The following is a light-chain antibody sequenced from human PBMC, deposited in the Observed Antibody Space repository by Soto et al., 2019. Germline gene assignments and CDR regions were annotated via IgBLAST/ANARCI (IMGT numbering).Light chain of an antibody. CDR2: DVN. CDR3: SSYTTTATRL. V-gene: IGLV2-14*03. J-gene: IGLJ2*01. Sequence: QSVLTQPASVSGSPGQSITNSCTGTSSDVGAYNFVSWYQHHPGKAPQLIIYDVNNRPSGVSDRFSGSKSGNTASLTISGLQAEDEADYYCSSYTTTATRLFGGGTKVTVL. CDR1: SSDVGAYNF.